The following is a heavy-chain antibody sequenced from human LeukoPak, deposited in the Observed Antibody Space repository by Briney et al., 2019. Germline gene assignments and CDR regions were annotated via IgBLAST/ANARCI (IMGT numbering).Heavy chain of an antibody. CDR3: AKGGLRSLRGVLGFDP. V-gene: IGHV3-7*03. CDR2: IKQDGSEK. J-gene: IGHJ5*02. CDR1: GFTFSSYW. D-gene: IGHD4-17*01. Sequence: GGSLRLSCAASGFTFSSYWMSWVRQAPGKGLEWVANIKQDGSEKYYVDSVKGRFTISRDNNKNSLYLQMNSLRIEDIALYYCAKGGLRSLRGVLGFDPWGQGTLVTVSS.